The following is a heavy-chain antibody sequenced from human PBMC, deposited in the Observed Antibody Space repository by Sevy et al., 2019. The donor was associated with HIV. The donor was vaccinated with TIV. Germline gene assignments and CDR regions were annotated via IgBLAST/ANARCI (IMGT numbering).Heavy chain of an antibody. J-gene: IGHJ4*02. CDR1: GFTFSISA. CDR2: ISGSGNSA. Sequence: GGSLRFSCAASGFTFSISAMTWVRQAPGKGLEWVSVISGSGNSAYYADSVKGRFTISRDNSKNTLSLQMNSLRAEDTAVYYCAKGGRSYGDSYFDHWGQGTLVTVSS. CDR3: AKGGRSYGDSYFDH. D-gene: IGHD5-18*01. V-gene: IGHV3-23*01.